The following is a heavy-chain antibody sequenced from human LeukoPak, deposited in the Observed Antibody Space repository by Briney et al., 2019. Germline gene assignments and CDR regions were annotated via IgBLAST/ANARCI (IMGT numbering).Heavy chain of an antibody. Sequence: SQTLSLTCTVSGGSISSGSYYWTWIRQPAGKGLEWIGRIYTSGSTNYDPSLKSRVTISVDTSKNQFSLKLSSVTAADTAVYYCARDSGSYHYFDYWGQGTLATVSS. J-gene: IGHJ4*02. CDR3: ARDSGSYHYFDY. V-gene: IGHV4-61*02. D-gene: IGHD1-26*01. CDR1: GGSISSGSYY. CDR2: IYTSGST.